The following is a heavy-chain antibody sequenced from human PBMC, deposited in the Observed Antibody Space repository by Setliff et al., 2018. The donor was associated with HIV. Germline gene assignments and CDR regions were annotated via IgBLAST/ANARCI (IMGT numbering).Heavy chain of an antibody. CDR1: GFTFSSYS. Sequence: GGSLRLSCAVSGFTFSSYSMNWVRQAPGKGLEWVSSISSSSSYIYYADSVKGRFTISRDNSNNTLYLQMNSLRAEDTAVYYCAKSGYCGSSTCRNYFYYMDVWGKGTTVTVSS. D-gene: IGHD2-2*01. J-gene: IGHJ6*03. V-gene: IGHV3-21*04. CDR2: ISSSSSYI. CDR3: AKSGYCGSSTCRNYFYYMDV.